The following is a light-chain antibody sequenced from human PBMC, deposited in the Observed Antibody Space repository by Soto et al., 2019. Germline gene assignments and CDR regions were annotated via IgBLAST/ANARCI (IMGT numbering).Light chain of an antibody. V-gene: IGKV3-11*01. CDR3: QQRTSWPLT. Sequence: DIVLPQSPATLSLSPGQRATLSCRASQSVSHYLVWYQQKPGQAPRLLIYDASNRASGIPARFSGSGSGTDFTLTISSLESEDFAVYYCQQRTSWPLTFVGGTRVVIK. J-gene: IGKJ4*01. CDR2: DAS. CDR1: QSVSHY.